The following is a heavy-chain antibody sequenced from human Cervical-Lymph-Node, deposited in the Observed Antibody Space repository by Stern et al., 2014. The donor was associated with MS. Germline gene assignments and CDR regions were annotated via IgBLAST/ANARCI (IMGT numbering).Heavy chain of an antibody. V-gene: IGHV4-31*02. CDR2: IYYSGST. D-gene: IGHD2-15*01. CDR1: GDSVSGGTYY. Sequence: QLQLQESGPGLVKPSQTLSLTCTVSGDSVSGGTYYWSWIRHHPGKGLEWIGHIYYSGSTYYNPSLKSRVTISLGTSKNQFSLRLSSVTAADTAVYYCARDRSTGVSWSPNWFDPWGQGILVTVSS. J-gene: IGHJ5*02. CDR3: ARDRSTGVSWSPNWFDP.